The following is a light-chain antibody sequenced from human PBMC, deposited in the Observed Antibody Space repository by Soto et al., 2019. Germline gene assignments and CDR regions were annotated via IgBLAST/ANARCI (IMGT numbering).Light chain of an antibody. CDR3: QQYGSSVYT. Sequence: EIVLTQSPGILSLSPGERATVSCRASQSVSSSYLALYQQKPGQAPRLLIYGASSRATGIPDRFSGSGSGTDITLTISRLEPEDFAVYYCQQYGSSVYTFGQGTKLEIK. CDR2: GAS. V-gene: IGKV3-20*01. CDR1: QSVSSSY. J-gene: IGKJ2*01.